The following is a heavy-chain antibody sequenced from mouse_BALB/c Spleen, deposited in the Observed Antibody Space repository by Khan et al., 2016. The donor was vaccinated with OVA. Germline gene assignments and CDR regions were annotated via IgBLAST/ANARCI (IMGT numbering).Heavy chain of an antibody. CDR2: IFPGSDTP. D-gene: IGHD2-14*01. J-gene: IGHJ3*01. CDR3: ARGGYSAFAY. CDR1: GYTFTDYI. Sequence: QVQLQQSGPELVKPGASLKVSCKASGYTFTDYIIGWVKQSTRQGLEWIGDIFPGSDTPYYNEKFKDRATLTADKSANTAYMQLSSLTSDDPAVYFCARGGYSAFAYWGQGTLVTVSA. V-gene: IGHV1-77*01.